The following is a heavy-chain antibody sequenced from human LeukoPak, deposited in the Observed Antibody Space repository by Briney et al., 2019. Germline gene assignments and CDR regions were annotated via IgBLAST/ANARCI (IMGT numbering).Heavy chain of an antibody. CDR3: ARDGTSTDDY. Sequence: ASVKVSCKASGYTFTDYYMHWVRQAPGQGLEWMGWISGNNDNPNYGQKFQGRFTMTTDSSTSTAYMELRNLRSDDTAVYYCARDGTSTDDYWGQGTLVTVSS. D-gene: IGHD2-2*01. CDR1: GYTFTDYY. V-gene: IGHV1-18*04. CDR2: ISGNNDNP. J-gene: IGHJ4*02.